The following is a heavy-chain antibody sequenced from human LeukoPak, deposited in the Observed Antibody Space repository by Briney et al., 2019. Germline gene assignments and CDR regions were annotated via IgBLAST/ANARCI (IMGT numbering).Heavy chain of an antibody. D-gene: IGHD6-13*01. CDR1: GFTFSSYA. CDR3: VKSSSWYVNWFDP. CDR2: TSSNGGST. J-gene: IGHJ5*02. V-gene: IGHV3-64D*06. Sequence: GGSLRLSCSASGFTFSSYAMHWVRQAPGKGLEYVSATSSNGGSTYYADSVKGRFTISRDNSENTLYLQMSSLRAEDTAVYYCVKSSSWYVNWFDPWGQGTLVTVSS.